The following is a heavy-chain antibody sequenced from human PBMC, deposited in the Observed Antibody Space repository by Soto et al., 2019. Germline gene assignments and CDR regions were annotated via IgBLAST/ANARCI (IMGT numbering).Heavy chain of an antibody. J-gene: IGHJ4*02. V-gene: IGHV2-5*02. CDR2: IYWDDDK. CDR3: AHSGYYDFWSGYYIPWYFDY. D-gene: IGHD3-3*01. CDR1: GFSLSTSGVG. Sequence: QITLKESGPTLVKPTQTLTLTCTFSGFSLSTSGVGVGWIRQPPGKALEWLALIYWDDDKRYSPSLKSRLTITKDTSKNQVVLTMTNMDPVDTATYYCAHSGYYDFWSGYYIPWYFDYWGQGTLVTVSS.